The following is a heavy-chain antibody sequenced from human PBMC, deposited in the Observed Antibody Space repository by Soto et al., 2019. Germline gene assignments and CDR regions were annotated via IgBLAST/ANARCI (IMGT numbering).Heavy chain of an antibody. V-gene: IGHV3-23*01. CDR2: ISGTGGST. CDR3: GKDQDNTDQYWIFDL. D-gene: IGHD2-8*02. Sequence: EVQLLESGGGVVQPGGSLRLSCAASGFTFNNYALNWVRQAPGKGLEWVSSISGTGGSTFYAGSAKGRFTISRDNSKNTLFLQMTSLRAEDTAVYYCGKDQDNTDQYWIFDLWGRGTPVTVSS. CDR1: GFTFNNYA. J-gene: IGHJ2*01.